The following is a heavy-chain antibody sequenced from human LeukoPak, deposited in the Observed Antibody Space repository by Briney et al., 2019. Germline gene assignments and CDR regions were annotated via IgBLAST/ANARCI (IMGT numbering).Heavy chain of an antibody. CDR3: TTDPYYYDSSTLCAY. D-gene: IGHD3-22*01. CDR2: IKSKTDGGTT. Sequence: GGSLRLSCAASGFTFSNAWMNWVRQAPGKGLEWVGRIKSKTDGGTTDYAAPVKGRFTISRDDPKNTLYLQMNSLKTEDTAVYYCTTDPYYYDSSTLCAYWGQGTLVTVSS. V-gene: IGHV3-15*07. CDR1: GFTFSNAW. J-gene: IGHJ4*02.